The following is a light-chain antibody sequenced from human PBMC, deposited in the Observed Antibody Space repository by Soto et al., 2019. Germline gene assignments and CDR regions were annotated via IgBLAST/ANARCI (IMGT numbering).Light chain of an antibody. V-gene: IGKV3-11*01. Sequence: EIVLTQSPATLSLSPGEIATLSCRASQSVSTYLAWYQQKPGQAPRLLIYDASNRATGIPARFSGSGSGTDFTLTIPDVEPEDFAVYYCHQRSNWPSTFGGGTKVEIK. CDR1: QSVSTY. CDR2: DAS. CDR3: HQRSNWPST. J-gene: IGKJ4*01.